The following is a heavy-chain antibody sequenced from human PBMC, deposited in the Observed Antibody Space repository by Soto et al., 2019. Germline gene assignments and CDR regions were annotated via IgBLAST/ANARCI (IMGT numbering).Heavy chain of an antibody. CDR3: ARGRNPHCFDP. D-gene: IGHD1-1*01. Sequence: SETLSLTCAVYGGSFSGYYWSWIRQPPGKGLEWIGETNHSGSTNYNPSLKSRVTISVDTSKNQFSLKLSSVTAADTAVYYCARGRNPHCFDPWGQGTLVTVSS. CDR1: GGSFSGYY. V-gene: IGHV4-34*01. CDR2: TNHSGST. J-gene: IGHJ5*02.